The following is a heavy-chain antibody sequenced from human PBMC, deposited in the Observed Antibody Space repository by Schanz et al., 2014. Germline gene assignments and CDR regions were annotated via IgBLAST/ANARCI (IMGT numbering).Heavy chain of an antibody. D-gene: IGHD3-9*01. CDR1: GFIFSNYG. CDR3: ARDSGPYYDKSMDV. J-gene: IGHJ6*02. CDR2: IWSDGSGK. V-gene: IGHV3-33*01. Sequence: QVQLVESGGGVVQPGGSLRLSCAASGFIFSNYGMHWVRQAPGKGLEWVAVIWSDGSGKYYADSVKGGFTISRDRPKNTLYLQMNSLRAEDTALYYCARDSGPYYDKSMDVWGQGTTVAVSS.